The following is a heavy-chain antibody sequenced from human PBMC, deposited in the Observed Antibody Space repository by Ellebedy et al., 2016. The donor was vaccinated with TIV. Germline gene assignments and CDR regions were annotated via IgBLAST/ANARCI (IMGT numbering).Heavy chain of an antibody. CDR3: ARDGGKVTANGFDY. D-gene: IGHD2-21*02. CDR1: GGTFSSYA. CDR2: IIPILGIA. J-gene: IGHJ4*02. V-gene: IGHV1-69*04. Sequence: AASVTVSCKASGGTFSSYAISWVRQAPGQGLEWMGRIIPILGIANYAQKFQGRVTITADKSTSTAYMELSSLRSEDTAVYYCARDGGKVTANGFDYWGQGTLVTVSS.